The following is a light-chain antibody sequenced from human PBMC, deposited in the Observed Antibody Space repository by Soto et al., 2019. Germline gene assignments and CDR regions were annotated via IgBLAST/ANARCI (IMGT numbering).Light chain of an antibody. CDR3: QQYGSSPIT. J-gene: IGKJ5*01. CDR1: QSVISTY. Sequence: EIVLTQSPGTLSLSPGERATPPSRASQSVISTYLAWYQQKPGQAPRLLIYGASSRATGIPDRFSGSGSGTDFTLTISSLEPEDFAVDYCQQYGSSPITFGQGTRVEIK. V-gene: IGKV3-20*01. CDR2: GAS.